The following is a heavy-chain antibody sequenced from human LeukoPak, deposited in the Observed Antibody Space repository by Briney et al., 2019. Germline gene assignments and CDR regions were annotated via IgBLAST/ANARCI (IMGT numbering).Heavy chain of an antibody. Sequence: GGSLRLSCAGAGFTFDDSVMHWVRQAPGKGLEWVSTINWNSGNIGYADSVKGRFTISRDNAKNSPFLQMNSLRTEDTALYYCAKGGHPTRYYYGMDVWGQGTTVTVSS. CDR3: AKGGHPTRYYYGMDV. J-gene: IGHJ6*02. V-gene: IGHV3-9*01. CDR2: INWNSGNI. CDR1: GFTFDDSV. D-gene: IGHD2-15*01.